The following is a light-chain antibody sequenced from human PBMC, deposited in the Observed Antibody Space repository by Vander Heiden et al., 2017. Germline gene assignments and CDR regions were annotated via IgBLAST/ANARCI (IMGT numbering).Light chain of an antibody. J-gene: IGKJ1*01. CDR3: FQALQTRWT. CDR1: QSLLHSTGNNY. V-gene: IGKV2-28*01. CDR2: LVS. Sequence: DIVMTQSTLSVPVTPGDPASISCRSSQSLLHSTGNNYLDSYLLKPGQSPQLLIYLVSNRASGVRDRLSASGTRTDFTLRISRREGQHVRVYYSFQALQTRWTFGPGTKLEIK.